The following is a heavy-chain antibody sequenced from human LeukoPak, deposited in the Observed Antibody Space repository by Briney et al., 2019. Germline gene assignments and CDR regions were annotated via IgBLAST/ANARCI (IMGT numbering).Heavy chain of an antibody. CDR3: AKVPYSDYGSGRPPFMDV. J-gene: IGHJ6*02. CDR2: ISESWSST. Sequence: GGSLRLSCAASGFTFSNYAMSWVRQAPGKGLEWVSTISESWSSTYYADSVKCLFTISRDNSKNTLYLQMDSLRAEDTAIYYCAKVPYSDYGSGRPPFMDVWGQGTTVAVSS. V-gene: IGHV3-23*01. CDR1: GFTFSNYA. D-gene: IGHD3-10*01.